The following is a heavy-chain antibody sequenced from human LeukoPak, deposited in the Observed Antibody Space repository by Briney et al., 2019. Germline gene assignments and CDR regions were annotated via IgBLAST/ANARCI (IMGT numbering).Heavy chain of an antibody. J-gene: IGHJ4*02. CDR3: AKVQYYVFWSGYYTD. CDR2: ISGSGGST. D-gene: IGHD3-3*01. Sequence: GGSLRLSCAASGFTFSSYAMSWVRQAPGKGLEWVSAISGSGGSTYYADSVKGRFTISRDNSKNTLYLQMNSLRAEDTAVYYCAKVQYYVFWSGYYTDWGQGTLVTVSS. CDR1: GFTFSSYA. V-gene: IGHV3-23*01.